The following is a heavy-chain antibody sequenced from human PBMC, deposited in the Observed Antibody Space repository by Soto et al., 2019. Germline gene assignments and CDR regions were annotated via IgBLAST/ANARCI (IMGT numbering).Heavy chain of an antibody. CDR3: AREGPRPYYYYGMDV. J-gene: IGHJ6*02. D-gene: IGHD6-6*01. CDR2: ISTYNGDA. CDR1: GYTFSTSG. Sequence: QAQLEQSGAEVKKPGASVKVSCKSSGYTFSTSGISWVRQAPGQGLEWMGWISTYNGDANYAQRFQGRVTMTTDTSTSTTFMELRSPRSDDTAVYYCAREGPRPYYYYGMDVWGHGTTVTVSS. V-gene: IGHV1-18*01.